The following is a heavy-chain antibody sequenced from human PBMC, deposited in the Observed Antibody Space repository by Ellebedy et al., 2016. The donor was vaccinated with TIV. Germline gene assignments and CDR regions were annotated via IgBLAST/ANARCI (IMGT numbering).Heavy chain of an antibody. V-gene: IGHV1-58*01. CDR1: GFTFTSSA. Sequence: SVKVSXKASGFTFTSSAVQWVRQARGQRLEWIGWIVVGSGNTNYAQKFQERVTITRDMSTSTAYMELSSLRSEDTAVYYCAADHVAVAGTYSYYMDVWGKGTTVTVSS. CDR3: AADHVAVAGTYSYYMDV. D-gene: IGHD6-19*01. J-gene: IGHJ6*03. CDR2: IVVGSGNT.